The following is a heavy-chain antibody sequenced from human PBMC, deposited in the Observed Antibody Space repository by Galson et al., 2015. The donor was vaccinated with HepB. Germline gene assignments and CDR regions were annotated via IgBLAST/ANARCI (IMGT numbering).Heavy chain of an antibody. D-gene: IGHD2-21*02. Sequence: CAISGDSVSSNSVAWHWIRQSPSRGLEWLGRTYYRSTWYNDYAVSVKSRITIGPDTSKNQFSLQLNSVTPEDTAVYYCARGQGVGDYYSYWGQGTLVTVSS. CDR2: TYYRSTWYN. CDR1: GDSVSSNSVA. V-gene: IGHV6-1*01. CDR3: ARGQGVGDYYSY. J-gene: IGHJ4*02.